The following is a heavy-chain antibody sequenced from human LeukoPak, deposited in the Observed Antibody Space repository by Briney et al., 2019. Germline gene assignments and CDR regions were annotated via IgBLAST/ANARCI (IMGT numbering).Heavy chain of an antibody. D-gene: IGHD1-26*01. Sequence: GGSLRLSCAASGFTVSSNYMSWVRQAPGKGLEWVSVIYGGGSTYYADSVKGRFTISRDNSRNTLYLQMNSLRAEDTAAYYCAREASGSYFANWGQGTLVTVSS. CDR1: GFTVSSNY. J-gene: IGHJ4*02. V-gene: IGHV3-53*01. CDR2: IYGGGST. CDR3: AREASGSYFAN.